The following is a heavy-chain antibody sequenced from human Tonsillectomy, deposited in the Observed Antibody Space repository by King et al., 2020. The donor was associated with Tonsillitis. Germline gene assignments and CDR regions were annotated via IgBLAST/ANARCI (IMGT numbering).Heavy chain of an antibody. CDR1: GFTFRSYA. V-gene: IGHV3-30*04. CDR2: ISSDGTNT. CDR3: AIDPSSWELLFDY. Sequence: VQLVESGGGVVQPGRSLRLSCAASGFTFRSYAMHWVRQAPGKGLEWVAIISSDGTNTFYAASVKGRFTISRDSSRNTLYLQMNSLRAEDTAMYYCAIDPSSWELLFDYWGQGTLVTVSS. D-gene: IGHD1-26*01. J-gene: IGHJ4*02.